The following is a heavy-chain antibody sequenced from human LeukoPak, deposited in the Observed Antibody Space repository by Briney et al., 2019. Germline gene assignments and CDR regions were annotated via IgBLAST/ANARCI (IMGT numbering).Heavy chain of an antibody. CDR3: ARAYGSGSYSGWFDP. CDR2: IYYSGIT. J-gene: IGHJ5*02. V-gene: IGHV4-39*01. D-gene: IGHD3-10*01. CDR1: GGSISSGSYY. Sequence: NASEALSLTCTVSGGSISSGSYYWGRIRQPPGNGLEWIGSIYYSGITYYNPSLKSRVTISVDTSKNQFSLRLSSVTAADTAVYYCARAYGSGSYSGWFDPWGQGTLVTVSS.